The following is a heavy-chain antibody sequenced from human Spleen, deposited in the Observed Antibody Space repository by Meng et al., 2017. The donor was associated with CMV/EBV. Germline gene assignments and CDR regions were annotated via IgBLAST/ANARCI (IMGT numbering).Heavy chain of an antibody. D-gene: IGHD6-25*01. V-gene: IGHV3-23*01. CDR1: GFTFSSFA. J-gene: IGHJ6*02. CDR3: AKGHQRLIKYFYGMDV. CDR2: ISGNGGST. Sequence: GESLKISCAASGFTFSSFAMSWVRQTPGKGLDWVSTISGNGGSTYYADSVKGRFTISRDNSANSLYLQMTSLRTEDTALHYCAKGHQRLIKYFYGMDVWGQGTTVTVSS.